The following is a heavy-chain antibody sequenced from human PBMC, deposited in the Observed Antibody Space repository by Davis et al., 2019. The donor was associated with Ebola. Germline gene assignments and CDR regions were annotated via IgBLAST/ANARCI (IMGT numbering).Heavy chain of an antibody. V-gene: IGHV1-2*06. D-gene: IGHD3-10*01. J-gene: IGHJ5*02. CDR1: EYTFSAYY. Sequence: ASVKVSCKASEYTFSAYYIHWVRQAPGQGLEWMGRINPHSGDTNYGQKFQGRVTMTRATSISTAYMDLGRLRYDDTAMYYCARDRAEFPNWLDPWGQGTLVTVSS. CDR3: ARDRAEFPNWLDP. CDR2: INPHSGDT.